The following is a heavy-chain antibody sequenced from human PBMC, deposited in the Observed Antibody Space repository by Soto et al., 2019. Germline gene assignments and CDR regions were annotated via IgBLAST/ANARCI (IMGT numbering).Heavy chain of an antibody. D-gene: IGHD5-12*01. CDR2: INHSGST. Sequence: QVQLQQWCAGLLKPSETLSLTCAVYGGSFSAYYWSWIRQPPGKGLEWIGEINHSGSTTYNPSLKSRVTISVDRSKNQFSLKLSSVTAADTALYYCARGVGYAGVDYWGQGTLVTVSS. CDR1: GGSFSAYY. J-gene: IGHJ4*02. V-gene: IGHV4-34*01. CDR3: ARGVGYAGVDY.